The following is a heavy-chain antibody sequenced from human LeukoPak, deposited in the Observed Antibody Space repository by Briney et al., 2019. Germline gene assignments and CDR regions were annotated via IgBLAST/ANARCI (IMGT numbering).Heavy chain of an antibody. CDR3: ARDLRGYSYGPDY. CDR2: ISSSSSYI. Sequence: GGSLRLSCAASGFTFGSYSMNWVRQAPGKGLEWVSSISSSSSYIYYADSVKGRFTISRDNAKNSLYLQMSSLRAEDTAVYYCARDLRGYSYGPDYWGQGTLVTVSS. CDR1: GFTFGSYS. J-gene: IGHJ4*02. V-gene: IGHV3-21*01. D-gene: IGHD5-18*01.